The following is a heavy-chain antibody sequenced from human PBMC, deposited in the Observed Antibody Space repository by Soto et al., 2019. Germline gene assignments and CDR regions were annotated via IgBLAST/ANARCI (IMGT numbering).Heavy chain of an antibody. CDR2: ISSSSSYI. J-gene: IGHJ4*02. Sequence: GGSLRLSCAASGFTFSSYSMNWVRQAPGKGLEWVSSISSSSSYIYYADSVKGRFTISRDNAKNSLYLQMNSLRAEDTAVYYCARDVVDIVATILTQPYWGQGTLVTVSS. D-gene: IGHD5-12*01. V-gene: IGHV3-21*01. CDR1: GFTFSSYS. CDR3: ARDVVDIVATILTQPY.